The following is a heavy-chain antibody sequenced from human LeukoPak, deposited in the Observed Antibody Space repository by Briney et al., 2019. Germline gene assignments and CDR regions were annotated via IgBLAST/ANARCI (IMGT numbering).Heavy chain of an antibody. CDR2: IYSGGSM. CDR3: ARESGSVTSEVDFDY. V-gene: IGHV3-66*01. Sequence: GGSLRLSCAASGFTVNSNCISWVRQAPGKGLEWVSVIYSGGSMDYADSVKGRFTISRDISKNTVYLQMISLRAEDTAMYYCARESGSVTSEVDFDYWGQGTLVTVSS. J-gene: IGHJ4*02. D-gene: IGHD4-17*01. CDR1: GFTVNSNC.